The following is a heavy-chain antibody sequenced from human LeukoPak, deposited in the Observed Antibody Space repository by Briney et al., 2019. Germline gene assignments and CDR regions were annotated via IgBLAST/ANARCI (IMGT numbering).Heavy chain of an antibody. Sequence: SVKVSCKASGYTFTSYAISWVRQAPGQGLEWMGGIIPIFGTANYAQKFQGRVTITADESTSTAYMELSSLRSEDTAVYYCARDDDDYGDESFRYWGQGTLVTVSS. CDR2: IIPIFGTA. CDR1: GYTFTSYA. CDR3: ARDDDDYGDESFRY. J-gene: IGHJ4*02. D-gene: IGHD4-17*01. V-gene: IGHV1-69*13.